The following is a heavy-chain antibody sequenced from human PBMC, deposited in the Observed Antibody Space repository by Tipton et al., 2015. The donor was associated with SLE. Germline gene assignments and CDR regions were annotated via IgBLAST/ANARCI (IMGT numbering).Heavy chain of an antibody. Sequence: SLRLSCKAYGFTFSRYDMHWVRQVPGKGLQWVSGIASTGDTYYPDSVKGRFTISRDNAKNTLYLQMNSLRAEDAAVYYCIRDLAGREGYWGQGTLVTVSS. CDR3: IRDLAGREGY. D-gene: IGHD6-19*01. V-gene: IGHV3-13*01. CDR2: IASTGDT. J-gene: IGHJ4*02. CDR1: GFTFSRYD.